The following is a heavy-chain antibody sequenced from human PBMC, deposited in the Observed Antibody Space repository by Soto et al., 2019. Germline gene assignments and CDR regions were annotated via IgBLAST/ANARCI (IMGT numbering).Heavy chain of an antibody. J-gene: IGHJ6*02. V-gene: IGHV3-53*01. Sequence: GALRLSCAASGFTVSSNYMSWVRQAPGKGLEWVSVIYSGGSTYYADSVKGRFTISRDNSKNTLYLQMNSLRAEDTAVYYCARDRGIAAAGTEFHYYYYGMDVWGQGTTVTVSS. D-gene: IGHD6-13*01. CDR2: IYSGGST. CDR3: ARDRGIAAAGTEFHYYYYGMDV. CDR1: GFTVSSNY.